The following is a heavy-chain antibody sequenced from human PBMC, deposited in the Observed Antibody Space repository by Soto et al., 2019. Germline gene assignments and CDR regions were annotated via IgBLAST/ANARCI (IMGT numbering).Heavy chain of an antibody. Sequence: SETLSLTCTVSGGSVSSGSYYWSWIRQPPGKGLEWIGYIYYSGSTNYNPSLKSRVTISVDTSKNQFSLKLSSVTAADTAVYYCAWTDSSGWTRYFYYWGQGSLFTVSS. D-gene: IGHD6-19*01. CDR2: IYYSGST. CDR3: AWTDSSGWTRYFYY. J-gene: IGHJ4*02. CDR1: GGSVSSGSYY. V-gene: IGHV4-61*01.